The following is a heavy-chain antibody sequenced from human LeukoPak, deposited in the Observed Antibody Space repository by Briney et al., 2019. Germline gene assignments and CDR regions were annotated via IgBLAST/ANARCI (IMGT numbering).Heavy chain of an antibody. D-gene: IGHD3-3*01. CDR2: IYPGDSDT. CDR3: ARSTRFLEWLSPNYYYYGMDV. Sequence: GESLKISCKGSGYSFTSYWIGWVRQMPGKGLEWMGIIYPGDSDTRYNPSFQGQVTISADKSISTAYLQWSSLKASDTAMYYCARSTRFLEWLSPNYYYYGMDVWGQGTTVTVSS. J-gene: IGHJ6*02. V-gene: IGHV5-51*01. CDR1: GYSFTSYW.